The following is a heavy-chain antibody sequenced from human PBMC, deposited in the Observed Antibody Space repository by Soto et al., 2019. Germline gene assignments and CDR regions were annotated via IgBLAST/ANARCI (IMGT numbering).Heavy chain of an antibody. CDR1: GFTFSTYA. D-gene: IGHD6-6*01. J-gene: IGHJ4*02. Sequence: PGGSLRLSCAASGFTFSTYALSWVRQAPGKGLEWASAISGSAGSTYYADSVKGRFTISRDNSKNTLSLQMSSLRAEDTAVYYCAKNWDTTFSSSSHWGQGTLVTVSS. CDR3: AKNWDTTFSSSSH. V-gene: IGHV3-23*01. CDR2: ISGSAGST.